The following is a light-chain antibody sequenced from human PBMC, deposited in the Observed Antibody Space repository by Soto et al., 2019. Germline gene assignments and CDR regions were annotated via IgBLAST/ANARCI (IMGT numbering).Light chain of an antibody. Sequence: EIDLTQYTGTLSLSPGERATLSCRASQSVSRNYLAWYQHKPGQAPTLLIYGASRRTPGIPDRFSGRGSGTDFTLTISGLEPEDFAVYYCQQYGDSPRTFGQGTKVDI. J-gene: IGKJ1*01. CDR2: GAS. CDR3: QQYGDSPRT. CDR1: QSVSRNY. V-gene: IGKV3-20*01.